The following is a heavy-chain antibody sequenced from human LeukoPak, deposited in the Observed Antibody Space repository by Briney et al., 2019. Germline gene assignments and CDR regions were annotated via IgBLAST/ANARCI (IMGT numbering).Heavy chain of an antibody. CDR2: IYYSGST. D-gene: IGHD4-17*01. CDR3: AGARKDYGDYAFDY. J-gene: IGHJ4*02. V-gene: IGHV4-59*01. CDR1: GGSISSYY. Sequence: SETLSLTCTVSGGSISSYYWSWIRQPPGKGLEWIGYIYYSGSTNYNPSLKSRVTISVDTSKNQFSLKLSSVTAADTAVYYCAGARKDYGDYAFDYWGQGTLVTVSS.